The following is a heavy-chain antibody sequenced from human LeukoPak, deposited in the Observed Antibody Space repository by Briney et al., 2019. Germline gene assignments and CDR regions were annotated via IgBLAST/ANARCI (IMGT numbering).Heavy chain of an antibody. CDR2: IYYSGST. CDR1: GGSISSYY. Sequence: SETLSLTCTVSGGSISSYYWSWVRQPPGKGLEWIGYIYYSGSTNYNPSLKSRVTISVDTSKNQFSLKLSSVTAADTAVYYCAREAEVFDYWGQGTLVTVSS. CDR3: AREAEVFDY. J-gene: IGHJ4*02. V-gene: IGHV4-59*01.